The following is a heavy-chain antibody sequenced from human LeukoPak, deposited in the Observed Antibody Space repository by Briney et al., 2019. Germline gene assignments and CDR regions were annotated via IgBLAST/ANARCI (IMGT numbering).Heavy chain of an antibody. V-gene: IGHV3-9*01. CDR1: GFTFDDYA. D-gene: IGHD3-10*01. CDR3: AKGRWGEVQGVFDY. CDR2: ISWNSGSI. Sequence: GRSLRLSCAASGFTFDDYAMHWVRQAPGKGLGWVSGISWNSGSIGYADSVKGRFTISRDNAKNSLYLQMNSLRAEDTALYYCAKGRWGEVQGVFDYWGQGTLVTVSS. J-gene: IGHJ4*02.